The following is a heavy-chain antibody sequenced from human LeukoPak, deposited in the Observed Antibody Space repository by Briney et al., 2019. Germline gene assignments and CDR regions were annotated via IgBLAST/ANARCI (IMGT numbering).Heavy chain of an antibody. CDR1: GYTLTELS. J-gene: IGHJ5*02. V-gene: IGHV1-24*01. D-gene: IGHD3-16*02. Sequence: AAVKVSCKVSGYTLTELSMHWVRQAPGKGLDGMGGFDPEDGETIYPQKFQGRVTMTEDTSTDTAYMELSSLRSEDTAVYYCARDRYDYVWGSYRLNWFDPWGQGTLVTVSS. CDR2: FDPEDGET. CDR3: ARDRYDYVWGSYRLNWFDP.